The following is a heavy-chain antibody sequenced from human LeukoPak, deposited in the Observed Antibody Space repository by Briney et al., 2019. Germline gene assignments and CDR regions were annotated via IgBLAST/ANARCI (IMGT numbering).Heavy chain of an antibody. Sequence: GGSLRLSCAASGFTFSSYAMHWVRQAPGKGLEWVAVISYDGSNKYYADSVKGRFTIFRDNSKNTLYLQMNSLRAEDTAVYYCARDITGTTGAFDIWGQGTMVTVSS. V-gene: IGHV3-30-3*01. CDR2: ISYDGSNK. CDR3: ARDITGTTGAFDI. CDR1: GFTFSSYA. D-gene: IGHD1-7*01. J-gene: IGHJ3*02.